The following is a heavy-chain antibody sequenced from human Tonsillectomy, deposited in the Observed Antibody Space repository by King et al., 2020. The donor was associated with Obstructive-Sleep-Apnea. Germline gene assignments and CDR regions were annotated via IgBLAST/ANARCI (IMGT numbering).Heavy chain of an antibody. CDR3: ARDVGRFWSSSTSSNRFDP. D-gene: IGHD2-2*01. CDR2: INPNSGDT. J-gene: IGHJ5*02. V-gene: IGHV1-2*02. Sequence: QLVQSGAEMKKPGASVKVSCKASGYTFTGYYIHWVRQAPGQGLEWMGWINPNSGDTNYAQKFQGRVTMTRDTSISRAYMELSRLRSDDTALYYCARDVGRFWSSSTSSNRFDPWGQGTLVTVSS. CDR1: GYTFTGYY.